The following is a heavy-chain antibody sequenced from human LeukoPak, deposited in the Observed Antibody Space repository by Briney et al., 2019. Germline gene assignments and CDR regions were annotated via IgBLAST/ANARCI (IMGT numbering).Heavy chain of an antibody. J-gene: IGHJ6*02. CDR1: GGSFSGYY. V-gene: IGHV4-34*01. Sequence: SETLSLTCAVYGGSFSGYYSSWIRQPPGKGLEWIGEINHSGSTNYNPSLKSRVTISVDTSKNQFSLKLSSVTAADTAVYYCARSLSRNGMDVWGQGTTATVSS. D-gene: IGHD2/OR15-2a*01. CDR2: INHSGST. CDR3: ARSLSRNGMDV.